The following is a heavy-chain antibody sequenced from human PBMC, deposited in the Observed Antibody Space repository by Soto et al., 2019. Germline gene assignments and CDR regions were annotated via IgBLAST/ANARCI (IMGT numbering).Heavy chain of an antibody. D-gene: IGHD3-9*01. CDR3: ARLEGLATISYYFDY. V-gene: IGHV4-39*01. J-gene: IGHJ4*02. Sequence: QLQLQESGPGLVKPSETLSLTCSVSGDSINSDNYYWGWIRQPPGKGLEWIGSIYYRGNTYYNPYHQTRVTISLDKSKSQFSLKLNSVTAADSAVYFCARLEGLATISYYFDYWGQGTLVTVSS. CDR1: GDSINSDNYY. CDR2: IYYRGNT.